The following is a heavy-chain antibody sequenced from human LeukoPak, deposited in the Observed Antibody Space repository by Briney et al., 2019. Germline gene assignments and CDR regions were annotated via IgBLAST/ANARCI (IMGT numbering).Heavy chain of an antibody. CDR3: AGEPYYYGMDV. V-gene: IGHV3-48*01. J-gene: IGHJ6*02. Sequence: GGSLRLSCAASGFTFSSYSMNWVRQAPGKGPEWVSYIRSSSSTIFYAESVKGRFTISRDNAKNSLYLQMSSLRAEDTAVYYCAGEPYYYGMDVWGQGITVTVSS. CDR2: IRSSSSTI. CDR1: GFTFSSYS.